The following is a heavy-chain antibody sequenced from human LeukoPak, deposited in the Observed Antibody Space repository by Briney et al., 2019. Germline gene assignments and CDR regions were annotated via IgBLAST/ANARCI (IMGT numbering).Heavy chain of an antibody. V-gene: IGHV1-46*01. J-gene: IGHJ4*02. CDR2: INPSGGST. CDR3: ARDAYYYDSSGYYIDY. CDR1: GYTFTSYY. Sequence: ASVKVSCKASGYTFTSYYMHWVRQAPGQGLEWMGIINPSGGSTSYAQKFQGRVTMTRDTSTSTVYMELSSLRSEDTAVYYCARDAYYYDSSGYYIDYWGQGTLVTVSS. D-gene: IGHD3-22*01.